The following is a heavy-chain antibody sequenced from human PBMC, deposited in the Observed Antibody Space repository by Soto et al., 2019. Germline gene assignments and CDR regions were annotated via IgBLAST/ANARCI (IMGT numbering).Heavy chain of an antibody. CDR1: GFDASVNY. Sequence: GGSLRLSCAASGFDASVNYMTWVRQAPVKGLEWVSAINSGGNTLYADSVKGRFTISRDNSKNTLYLQMNSLRVEDTAMYYCVRENYYYGMDVWGQGTAVTVS. CDR2: INSGGNT. CDR3: VRENYYYGMDV. V-gene: IGHV3-66*01. J-gene: IGHJ6*02.